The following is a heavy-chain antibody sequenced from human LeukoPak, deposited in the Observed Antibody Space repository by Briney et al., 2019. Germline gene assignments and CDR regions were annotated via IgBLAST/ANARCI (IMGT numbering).Heavy chain of an antibody. J-gene: IGHJ4*02. Sequence: ASVKVSCKASGYTFTSYGIGWVRQAPGQGLEWMGWISAYNGNTNYAQKLQGRVTMTTDTSTSTAYMELRSLRSDDTAVYYCARDEEWELLPREYFDYWGQGTLVTVSS. CDR1: GYTFTSYG. V-gene: IGHV1-18*01. D-gene: IGHD1-26*01. CDR2: ISAYNGNT. CDR3: ARDEEWELLPREYFDY.